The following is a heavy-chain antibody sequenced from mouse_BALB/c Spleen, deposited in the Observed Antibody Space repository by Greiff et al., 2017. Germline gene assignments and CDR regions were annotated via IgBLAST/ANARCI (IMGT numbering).Heavy chain of an antibody. J-gene: IGHJ4*01. V-gene: IGHV2-9*02. Sequence: VQGVESGPGLVAPSQSLSITCTVSGFSLTSYGVHWVRQPPGKGLEWLGVIWAGGSTNYNSALMSRLSISKDNSKSQVFLKMNSLQTDDTAMYYCARDHYDYVYAMDYWGQGTSVTVSS. CDR1: GFSLTSYG. CDR2: IWAGGST. CDR3: ARDHYDYVYAMDY. D-gene: IGHD2-4*01.